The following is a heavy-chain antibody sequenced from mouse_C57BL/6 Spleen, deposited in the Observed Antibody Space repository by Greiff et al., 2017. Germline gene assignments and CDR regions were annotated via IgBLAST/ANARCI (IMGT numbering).Heavy chain of an antibody. V-gene: IGHV1-69*01. CDR2: IDPSDSYT. CDR3: ARLGSRYYAMGY. J-gene: IGHJ4*01. D-gene: IGHD1-1*01. Sequence: VQLQQPGAELVMPGASVKLSCKASGYTFTSYWMHWVKQRPGQGLEWIGEIDPSDSYTNYNQKFKGKSTLTVDKSSSTAYMQRSSLPSEDSAVYYCARLGSRYYAMGYWGQGTSVTVS. CDR1: GYTFTSYW.